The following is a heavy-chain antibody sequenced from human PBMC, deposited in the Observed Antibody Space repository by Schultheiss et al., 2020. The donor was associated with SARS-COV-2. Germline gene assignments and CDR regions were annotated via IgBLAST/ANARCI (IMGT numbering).Heavy chain of an antibody. V-gene: IGHV4-30-2*01. CDR2: IYHSGST. CDR3: ARGGVEMATITAFDI. CDR1: GGSISSGGYS. J-gene: IGHJ3*02. D-gene: IGHD5-24*01. Sequence: SETLSLTCAVSGGSISSGGYSWSWIRQPPGKGLEWIGYIYHSGSTYYNPSLKSRVTISVDTSKNQFSLKLSSVTAADTAVYYCARGGVEMATITAFDIWGQGTMVTVSS.